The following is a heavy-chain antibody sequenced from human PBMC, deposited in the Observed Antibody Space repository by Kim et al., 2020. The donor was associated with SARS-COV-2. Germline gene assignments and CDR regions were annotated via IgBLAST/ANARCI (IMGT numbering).Heavy chain of an antibody. Sequence: GGSLRLSCAASGFTFSSYWMSWVRQAPGKGLEWVANIKQDGSEKYYVDSVKGRFTISRDNAKNTLYLQMNSLRAEDTAVYYCARDYHRGSISWYMGNYYYRMGVWGQGTTVTLSS. D-gene: IGHD6-13*01. V-gene: IGHV3-7*01. CDR1: GFTFSSYW. J-gene: IGHJ6*02. CDR3: ARDYHRGSISWYMGNYYYRMGV. CDR2: IKQDGSEK.